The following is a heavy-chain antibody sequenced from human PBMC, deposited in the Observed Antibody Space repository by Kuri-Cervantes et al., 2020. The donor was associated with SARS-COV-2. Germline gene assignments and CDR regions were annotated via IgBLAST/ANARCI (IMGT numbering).Heavy chain of an antibody. Sequence: SETLSLTCIVSGGSVSSGSHYWSWIRQPPGKGLEWIGYIYYSGSTKYNPSLKSRVTMSVDTSKNQFSLKLNSVTPADTAVYYCARGVSHIAAAGLYYFDYWGQGTLVTVSS. CDR2: IYYSGST. V-gene: IGHV4-61*01. D-gene: IGHD6-13*01. CDR1: GGSVSSGSHY. J-gene: IGHJ4*02. CDR3: ARGVSHIAAAGLYYFDY.